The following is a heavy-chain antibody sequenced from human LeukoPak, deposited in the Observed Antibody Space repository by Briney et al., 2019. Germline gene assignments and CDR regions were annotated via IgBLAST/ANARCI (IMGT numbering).Heavy chain of an antibody. J-gene: IGHJ3*02. D-gene: IGHD3-22*01. CDR1: GGSISSYY. Sequence: ETLSLTCTVSGGSISSYYWNWIRQPPGKGLEWVSAISCSGGSTYYADSVKGRFTISRDNSKNTLYLQMSSLRAEDTAVYYCAREIYDSSGYPGDAFDIWGQGTMVTVSS. CDR2: ISCSGGST. CDR3: AREIYDSSGYPGDAFDI. V-gene: IGHV3-23*01.